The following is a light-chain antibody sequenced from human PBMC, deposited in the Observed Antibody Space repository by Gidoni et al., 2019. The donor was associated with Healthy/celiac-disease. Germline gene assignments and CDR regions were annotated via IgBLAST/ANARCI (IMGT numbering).Light chain of an antibody. CDR2: DAS. J-gene: IGKJ1*01. Sequence: DIQITPSPSTLSASVGDRVTITCRASQSISSWLAWYQQKPGKAPKLLIYDASSLESGVPSRFSGSGSGTEFTLTISSMQPDDFATYYCQQYNSYSSGTFXQXTKVEIK. CDR1: QSISSW. CDR3: QQYNSYSSGT. V-gene: IGKV1-5*01.